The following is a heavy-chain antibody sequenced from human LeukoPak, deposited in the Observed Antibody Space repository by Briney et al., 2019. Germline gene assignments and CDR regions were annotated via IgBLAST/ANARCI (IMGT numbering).Heavy chain of an antibody. CDR3: ARAKNARDPTVSYGMDV. V-gene: IGHV1-46*01. J-gene: IGHJ6*02. D-gene: IGHD4-17*01. CDR1: GYTFTSYK. CDR2: INPSGGST. Sequence: ASVKVSCKASGYTFTSYKINWVRQAPGQGLEWMGIINPSGGSTSYAQKFQGRVTMTRDTSTSTVYMELSSLRSEDTAVYYCARAKNARDPTVSYGMDVWGQGTTVTVSS.